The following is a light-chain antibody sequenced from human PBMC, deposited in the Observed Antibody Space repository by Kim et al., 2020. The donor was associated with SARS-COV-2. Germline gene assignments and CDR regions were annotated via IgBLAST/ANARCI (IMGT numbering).Light chain of an antibody. CDR1: SSNIGTNY. CDR3: AAWDDSLSGGV. CDR2: RNN. V-gene: IGLV1-47*01. J-gene: IGLJ3*02. Sequence: ELTQPPSASGTPGQRVTISCSGSSSNIGTNYVYWYQQLPGTAPKLLISRNNQRPSGVPDRFSGSKSGTSASLAISGLRSEDEADYYCAAWDDSLSGGVFGGGTQLTV.